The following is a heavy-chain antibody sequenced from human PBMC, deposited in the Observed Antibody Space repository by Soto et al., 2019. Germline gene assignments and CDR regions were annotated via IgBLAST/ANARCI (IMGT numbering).Heavy chain of an antibody. CDR2: IYYSGST. D-gene: IGHD3-16*02. CDR3: ARVLYYDYVWGSYRYDRRSWFDP. CDR1: GGSISSYY. V-gene: IGHV4-59*01. Sequence: SETLSLTCTVSGGSISSYYWSWIRQPPGKGLEWIGYIYYSGSTNYNPALKSRVTILVATSKNQFSLKLSSVTAADTAVYYCARVLYYDYVWGSYRYDRRSWFDPWGQGTLVTVSS. J-gene: IGHJ5*02.